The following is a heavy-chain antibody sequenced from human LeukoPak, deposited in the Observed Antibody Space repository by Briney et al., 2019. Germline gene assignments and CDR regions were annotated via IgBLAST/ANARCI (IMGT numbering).Heavy chain of an antibody. Sequence: QPGGSLRLSCAASGFTFSSYAMSRVRQAPGKGLEWVSAISGSGGSTYYADSVKGQFTISRDNSKNTLYMQMNSLRAEDTAVYYCAKATRNWGSGNYFDYWGQGTLVTVSS. J-gene: IGHJ4*02. D-gene: IGHD7-27*01. CDR3: AKATRNWGSGNYFDY. CDR1: GFTFSSYA. V-gene: IGHV3-23*01. CDR2: ISGSGGST.